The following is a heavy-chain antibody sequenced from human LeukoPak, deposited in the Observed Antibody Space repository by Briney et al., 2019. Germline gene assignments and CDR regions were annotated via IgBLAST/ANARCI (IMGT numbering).Heavy chain of an antibody. CDR2: TIPIFGTA. CDR1: GGTFSSYA. D-gene: IGHD3-22*01. Sequence: GASVKVSCKASGGTFSSYAISWVRQAPGQGLEWMGGTIPIFGTANYAQKFQGRVTITADESTSTAYMELSSLRSEDTAVYHCARDQGSSGYYSDDDDAFDIWGQGTMVTVSS. J-gene: IGHJ3*02. CDR3: ARDQGSSGYYSDDDDAFDI. V-gene: IGHV1-69*13.